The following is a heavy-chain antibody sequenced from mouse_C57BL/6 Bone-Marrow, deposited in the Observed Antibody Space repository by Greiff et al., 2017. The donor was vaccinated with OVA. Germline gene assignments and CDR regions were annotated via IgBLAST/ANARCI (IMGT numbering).Heavy chain of an antibody. Sequence: DVMLVESGGGLVKPGGSLKLSCAASGFTFSSYAMSWVRQTPEKRLEWVATISDGGSYTYYPDNVQGRFTISRDNANNNLYLQMSHLKSEDTAMYYCALWLRRRGYAMDYWGQGTSVTVSS. D-gene: IGHD2-2*01. CDR1: GFTFSSYA. V-gene: IGHV5-4*03. CDR2: ISDGGSYT. CDR3: ALWLRRRGYAMDY. J-gene: IGHJ4*01.